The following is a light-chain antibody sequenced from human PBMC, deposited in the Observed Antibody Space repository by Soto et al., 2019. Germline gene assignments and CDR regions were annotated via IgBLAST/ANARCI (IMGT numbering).Light chain of an antibody. CDR3: QQYGSSPYT. CDR2: GAS. CDR1: QSVSSSY. V-gene: IGKV3-20*01. Sequence: EIVLTQSPGTLSLSPGERATLSCRASQSVSSSYFAWYQQKPGQAPRLLMYGASSRATGIPDRFSGSGSGTDFTLTISTLEPEDFAVYYCQQYGSSPYTFGQGTKLEIK. J-gene: IGKJ2*01.